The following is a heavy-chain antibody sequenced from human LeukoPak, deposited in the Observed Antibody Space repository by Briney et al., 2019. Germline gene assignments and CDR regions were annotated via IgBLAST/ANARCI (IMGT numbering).Heavy chain of an antibody. CDR1: GFTFSSYA. V-gene: IGHV3-53*01. CDR3: ARESGTYYFDS. CDR2: IYSGGST. D-gene: IGHD1-26*01. Sequence: GGSLRLSCAASGFTFSSYAMHWVRQAPGKGLEWVSVIYSGGSTYYIDSVKGRFTASRDNSKNTLYLEMNSLRAEDTAVYYCARESGTYYFDSWGQGTLVTVSS. J-gene: IGHJ4*02.